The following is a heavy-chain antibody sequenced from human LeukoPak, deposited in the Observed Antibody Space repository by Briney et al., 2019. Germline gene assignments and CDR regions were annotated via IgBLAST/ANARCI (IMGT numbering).Heavy chain of an antibody. Sequence: GASVNVSCKASGYTLTGYYMHWVRQAPGQGLEWMGWINPNSGGTNYAQKFQGRVTMTRDTSISTAYMELSRLRSDDTAVYYCARVGYSSSSHYYYMDVWGKGTTVTVSS. CDR2: INPNSGGT. CDR3: ARVGYSSSSHYYYMDV. CDR1: GYTLTGYY. V-gene: IGHV1-2*02. J-gene: IGHJ6*03. D-gene: IGHD6-13*01.